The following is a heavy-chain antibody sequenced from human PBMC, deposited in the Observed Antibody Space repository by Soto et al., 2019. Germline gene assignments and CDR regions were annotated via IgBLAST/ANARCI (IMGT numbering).Heavy chain of an antibody. CDR3: ARVIWSGYLTSDY. V-gene: IGHV3-48*02. Sequence: EVQLVESGGGLGQPGGSLRLSCLVSGFTFSTSTMNWVRKAPGKGLEWVSYISSSSNTIYADSVKGRFTISRDNAKNSLYLQMNSLRDEDTAVYYCARVIWSGYLTSDYWGQGTLVTVSS. CDR2: ISSSSNTI. CDR1: GFTFSTST. J-gene: IGHJ4*02. D-gene: IGHD3-3*01.